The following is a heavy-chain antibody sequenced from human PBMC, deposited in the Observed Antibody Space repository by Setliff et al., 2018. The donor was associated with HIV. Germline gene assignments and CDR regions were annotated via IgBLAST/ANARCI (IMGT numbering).Heavy chain of an antibody. Sequence: PSETLSLTCTVSGGIISSDSFFWSWIRQPAGKGLEWIGHISATGSTNYNPSLKSRVTMSLDTSKNQLSLKLSSVTAADTAVYYCARAPSKVQFDSWGRGILVTVSS. CDR2: ISATGST. CDR1: GGIISSDSFF. J-gene: IGHJ5*01. CDR3: ARAPSKVQFDS. V-gene: IGHV4-61*09. D-gene: IGHD4-4*01.